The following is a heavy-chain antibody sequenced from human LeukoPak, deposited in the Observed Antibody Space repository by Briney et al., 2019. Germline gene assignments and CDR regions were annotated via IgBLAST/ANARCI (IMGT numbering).Heavy chain of an antibody. J-gene: IGHJ4*02. Sequence: GGSLRLSCVASGFAFSNTWMNWVRQAPGKGLEWVGRIMTKTAGGATDYAAPVKGRFTISRDDSKNTVYLQMNSLNTEDTAVYYYTTVRSYWGQGTLVTVSS. V-gene: IGHV3-15*01. CDR3: TTVRSY. CDR1: GFAFSNTW. CDR2: IMTKTAGGAT.